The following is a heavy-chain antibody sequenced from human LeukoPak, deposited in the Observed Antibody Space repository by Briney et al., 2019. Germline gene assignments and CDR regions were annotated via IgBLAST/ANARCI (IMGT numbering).Heavy chain of an antibody. V-gene: IGHV4-59*12. CDR3: ARGTSGSSWYRGFRLYGPFDY. D-gene: IGHD6-13*01. CDR2: IYYSGST. CDR1: GDSISSYY. J-gene: IGHJ4*02. Sequence: SETLSLTCTVSGDSISSYYWSWIRQPPGKGLEWIGYIYYSGSTNYNPSLKSRVTISVDTSKNQFSLKLSSVTAADTAVYYCARGTSGSSWYRGFRLYGPFDYWGQGTLVTVSS.